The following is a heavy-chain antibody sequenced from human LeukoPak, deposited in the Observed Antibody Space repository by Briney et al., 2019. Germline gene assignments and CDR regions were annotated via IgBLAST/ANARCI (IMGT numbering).Heavy chain of an antibody. CDR3: AKDSVYSTPGRNAFDI. Sequence: PGGSLRLSCAASGFTFTSYAMYWVRQAPGQGLEWVSSISGLGDTTHYSDSVKGRFTISRDNSKNTLYLQMNSLRAEDTAVYYCAKDSVYSTPGRNAFDIWGQGTMVTVSS. V-gene: IGHV3-23*01. CDR2: ISGLGDTT. D-gene: IGHD1-14*01. CDR1: GFTFTSYA. J-gene: IGHJ3*02.